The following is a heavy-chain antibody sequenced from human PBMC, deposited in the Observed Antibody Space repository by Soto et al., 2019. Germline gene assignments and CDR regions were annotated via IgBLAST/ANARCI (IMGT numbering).Heavy chain of an antibody. V-gene: IGHV4-39*01. CDR1: GGSIGSCSYY. J-gene: IGHJ4*02. CDR2: LYYTGTT. D-gene: IGHD2-8*01. Sequence: SETLSLTCSVSGGSIGSCSYYFGWIRQPPGKGLEWIGSLYYTGTTYYMPSLRSRVTLSVDTSKNQFSLRLTSVTAEDTAVYYCARHEGNGNVWPLDYWGQGILVTVS. CDR3: ARHEGNGNVWPLDY.